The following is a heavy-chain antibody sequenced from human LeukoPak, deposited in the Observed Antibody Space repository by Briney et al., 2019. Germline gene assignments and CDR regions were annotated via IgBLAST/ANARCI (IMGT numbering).Heavy chain of an antibody. Sequence: ASVKVSCKASGGTFSSYAISWVRQAPGQGLEWMGGIIPLFGTANYAQKFQGRVTITTDESTSTAYMEQSSLRSEDTAEYYGASKAGYSSSWYPAGDFQLWGQGTLVTVSS. CDR3: ASKAGYSSSWYPAGDFQL. V-gene: IGHV1-69*05. J-gene: IGHJ1*01. CDR2: IIPLFGTA. D-gene: IGHD6-13*01. CDR1: GGTFSSYA.